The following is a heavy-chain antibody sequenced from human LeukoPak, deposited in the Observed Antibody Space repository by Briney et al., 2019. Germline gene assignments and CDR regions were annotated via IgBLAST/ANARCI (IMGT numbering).Heavy chain of an antibody. CDR3: ATYDVLTGFEY. Sequence: SVKVSCKASGGTLSDHVISWVRQAPGHGLEWMGGIIPLKGTSKLTQKLQDRATISADESTNTVYMEVRSLRSEDTALYYCATYDVLTGFEYWGQGTLVIVSS. CDR1: GGTLSDHV. CDR2: IIPLKGTS. J-gene: IGHJ4*02. D-gene: IGHD3-9*01. V-gene: IGHV1-69*01.